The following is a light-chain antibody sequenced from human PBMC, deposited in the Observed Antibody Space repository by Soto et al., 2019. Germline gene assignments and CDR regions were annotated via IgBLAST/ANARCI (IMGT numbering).Light chain of an antibody. Sequence: QSVLTQPASVSWSPGQSITISCTGSSSDVGGYNYVSWYRHLPGKAPELMIFDVSNRPSGLSDRFSGSKSGNTASLTISGLQADDEADYYCSSYTNSGTYVFGTGTKVTVL. CDR3: SSYTNSGTYV. J-gene: IGLJ1*01. CDR1: SSDVGGYNY. CDR2: DVS. V-gene: IGLV2-14*03.